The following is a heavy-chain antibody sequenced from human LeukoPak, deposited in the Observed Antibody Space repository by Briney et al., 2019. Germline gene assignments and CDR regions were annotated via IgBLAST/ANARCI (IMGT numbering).Heavy chain of an antibody. CDR2: IWYDGSKE. CDR1: GFTFTTFG. D-gene: IGHD4-17*01. J-gene: IGHJ4*02. Sequence: GGSLRLSCAASGFTFTTFGFHWVRQAPGKGLEWVAVIWYDGSKEYYADSVKGRFTISRDNSKNTLYLQMSSLRADDTAVYYCARYMTTVTTFDYWGQGTLVTVSS. V-gene: IGHV3-33*01. CDR3: ARYMTTVTTFDY.